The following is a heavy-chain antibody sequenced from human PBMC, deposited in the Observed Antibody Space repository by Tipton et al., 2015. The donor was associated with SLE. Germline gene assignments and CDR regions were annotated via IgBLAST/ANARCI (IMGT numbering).Heavy chain of an antibody. V-gene: IGHV4-38-2*01. CDR3: ARPIDYSSSWTDAFDI. D-gene: IGHD6-13*01. CDR2: IYHSGST. CDR1: GYSISSGYY. Sequence: TLSLTCAVSGYSISSGYYWGWIRQPPGKGLEWIGSIYHSGSTYYTPSLKSRVTMSVDTSKNQFSLKLSSVTAADTAVYYCARPIDYSSSWTDAFDIWGQGTMVTVSS. J-gene: IGHJ3*02.